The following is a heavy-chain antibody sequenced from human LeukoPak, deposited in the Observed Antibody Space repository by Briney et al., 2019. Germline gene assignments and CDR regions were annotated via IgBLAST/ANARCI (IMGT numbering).Heavy chain of an antibody. CDR2: INYSGNS. J-gene: IGHJ4*02. CDR1: GGSISSYY. Sequence: ASETLSLTCIVSGGSISSYYWSWIRRPPGKGLEWIGYINYSGNSRYNPSLNSRVTISVDTSKNQFSLNLTSVTAADTAVYYCARVASSGYWHYFDYWGQGALVTVSS. D-gene: IGHD3-22*01. CDR3: ARVASSGYWHYFDY. V-gene: IGHV4-59*01.